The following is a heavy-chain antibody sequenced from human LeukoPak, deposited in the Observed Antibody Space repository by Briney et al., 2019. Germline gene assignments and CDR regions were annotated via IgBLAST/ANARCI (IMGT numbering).Heavy chain of an antibody. Sequence: ASVKVSCKASGYTFTSYGISWVRQAPGQGPEWMGWIIAYNGYKNNAQKLQGRVNMTTETSTRTAYMAMRSPRADDTAQCYRVRCGLGKHIEVAGIPFDIWGQGTTVTVAS. CDR3: VRCGLGKHIEVAGIPFDI. D-gene: IGHD6-19*01. V-gene: IGHV1-18*01. J-gene: IGHJ3*02. CDR1: GYTFTSYG. CDR2: IIAYNGYK.